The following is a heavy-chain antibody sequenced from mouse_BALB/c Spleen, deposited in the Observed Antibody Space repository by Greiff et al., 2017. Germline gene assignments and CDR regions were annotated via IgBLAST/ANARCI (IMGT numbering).Heavy chain of an antibody. CDR1: GYTFTSYW. D-gene: IGHD2-1*01. V-gene: IGHV1-87*01. Sequence: LQESGAELARPGASVKLSCKASGYTFTSYWMQWVKQRPGQGLEWIGAIYPGDGDTRYTQKFKGKATLTADKSSSTAYMQLSSLASEDSAVYYCARSRGNDYFDYWGQGTTLTVSS. CDR2: IYPGDGDT. J-gene: IGHJ2*01. CDR3: ARSRGNDYFDY.